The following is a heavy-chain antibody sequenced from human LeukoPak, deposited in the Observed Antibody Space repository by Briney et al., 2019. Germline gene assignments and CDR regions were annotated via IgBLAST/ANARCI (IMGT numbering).Heavy chain of an antibody. CDR3: AKDIGADYYCDSSGYFI. CDR2: ISGDGDST. V-gene: IGHV3-43*02. Sequence: PGGSLRLSCAASGXTFDNYAMHWVRQVPGKGLEWVSLISGDGDSTYYPDSVKGRFTISRDNSINSLYLQMNSLRTEDTALYYCAKDIGADYYCDSSGYFIWGQGTMVTVSS. J-gene: IGHJ3*02. D-gene: IGHD3-22*01. CDR1: GXTFDNYA.